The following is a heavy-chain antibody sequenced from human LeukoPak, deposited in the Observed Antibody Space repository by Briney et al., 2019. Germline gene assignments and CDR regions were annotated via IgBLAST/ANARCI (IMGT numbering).Heavy chain of an antibody. J-gene: IGHJ4*02. D-gene: IGHD2-2*02. CDR1: GFTVSSNY. Sequence: GGSLRLSCAASGFTVSSNYMSWVRQAPGKGLEWVSVIYSGGSTYYADSVKGRFTISRDNSKNTLYLQMNSLRSEDTAVYYCARGLGYCSSTSCYRSSFDYWGQGTLVTVSS. V-gene: IGHV3-53*05. CDR3: ARGLGYCSSTSCYRSSFDY. CDR2: IYSGGST.